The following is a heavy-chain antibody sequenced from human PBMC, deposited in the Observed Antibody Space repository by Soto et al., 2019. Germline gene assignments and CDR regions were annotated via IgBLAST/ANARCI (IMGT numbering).Heavy chain of an antibody. V-gene: IGHV4-30-4*01. Sequence: SETLSLTCTVSGGSISSGDYYWSWIRQPPGKGLEWIGYIYYSGSTYYNPSLKSRVTISVDTSKNQFSLKLSSVTAADTAVYYCAGIAAAGEDNWFDPRGQGTLVTVSS. CDR1: GGSISSGDYY. CDR3: AGIAAAGEDNWFDP. CDR2: IYYSGST. D-gene: IGHD6-13*01. J-gene: IGHJ5*02.